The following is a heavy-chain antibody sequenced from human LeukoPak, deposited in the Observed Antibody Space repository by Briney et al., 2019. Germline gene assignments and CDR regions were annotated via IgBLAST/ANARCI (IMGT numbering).Heavy chain of an antibody. Sequence: PSETLSLTCTVSGGSISSGGYYWSWIRQHPGKGLEWIGYIYYSGSTYYNPSLKSRVTISVDTSKNQFSLKLSSVTAADTAVYYCARSAPNWFDPWGQGTLVTVSS. D-gene: IGHD6-13*01. CDR2: IYYSGST. J-gene: IGHJ5*02. CDR1: GGSISSGGYY. CDR3: ARSAPNWFDP. V-gene: IGHV4-31*03.